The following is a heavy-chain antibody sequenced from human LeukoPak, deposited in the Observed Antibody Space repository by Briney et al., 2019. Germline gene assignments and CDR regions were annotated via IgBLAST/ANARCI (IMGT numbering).Heavy chain of an antibody. CDR2: IYYSGST. Sequence: PSQTLSLTCTVSGDSFNSGDYYWGWLRQPPGTGLEWIGYIYYSGSTYYNPSLKSRVTISVDTSKNQFSLKLSSVTAADTAVYYCARDNGYGQLDSWGQGTLVTVSS. CDR3: ARDNGYGQLDS. D-gene: IGHD2-15*01. J-gene: IGHJ4*02. V-gene: IGHV4-30-4*01. CDR1: GDSFNSGDYY.